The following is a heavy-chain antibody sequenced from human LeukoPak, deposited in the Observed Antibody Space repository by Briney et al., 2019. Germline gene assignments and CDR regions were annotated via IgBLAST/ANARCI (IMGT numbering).Heavy chain of an antibody. D-gene: IGHD1-26*01. J-gene: IGHJ4*02. V-gene: IGHV3-21*01. CDR1: GFTFSSYS. CDR2: ISSSSSYI. CDR3: ARDWLMGAKDY. Sequence: GGSLRLSCAASGFTFSSYSMNWVRQAPGKGLEWVSSISSSSSYIYYADPVKGRFTISRDNAKNSLYLQMNSLRAEDTAVYYCARDWLMGAKDYWGQGTLVTVSS.